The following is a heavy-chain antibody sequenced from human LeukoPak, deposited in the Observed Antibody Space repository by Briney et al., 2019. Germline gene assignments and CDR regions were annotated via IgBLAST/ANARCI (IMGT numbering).Heavy chain of an antibody. J-gene: IGHJ4*02. CDR1: GFTFSGYE. D-gene: IGHD6-6*01. CDR2: ISSGGSSI. CDR3: ATVGRSARPGY. Sequence: PGGSLRLSCAASGFTFSGYEMNWVRQAPGKGLEWVAYISSGGSSIYYAGSVKGRFTISRDNAKNSLYLQMNSLRAEDMAIYYCATVGRSARPGYWGQGTLVTVSS. V-gene: IGHV3-48*03.